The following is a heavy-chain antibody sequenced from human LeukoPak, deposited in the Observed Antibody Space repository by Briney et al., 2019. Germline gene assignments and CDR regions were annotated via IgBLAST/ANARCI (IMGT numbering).Heavy chain of an antibody. V-gene: IGHV4-59*12. Sequence: PSGTLCLSCAVSGGSLSRYYWSWIRQPPGKGQEWIGYIYYNGGTKYTTSPTSRVTISVDTTKNHSSPKLSALTAADTTVYYSRSTKYNPSLKSRVTISVDTSKNQFSLKLSSVTAADTAVYYCARGGSSGGSCYPTCAPDYWGQGTLVTVSS. CDR2: IYYNGGT. CDR1: GGSLSRYY. CDR3: RSTKYNPSLKSRVTISVDTSKNQFSLKLSSVTAADTAVYYCARGGSSGGSCYPTCAPDY. D-gene: IGHD3-10*01. J-gene: IGHJ4*02.